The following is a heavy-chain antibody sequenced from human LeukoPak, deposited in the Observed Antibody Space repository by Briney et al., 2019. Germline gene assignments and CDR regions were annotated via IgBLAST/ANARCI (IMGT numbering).Heavy chain of an antibody. CDR2: VYPGDSDT. D-gene: IGHD6-19*01. CDR1: GYSIDSYW. V-gene: IGHV5-51*01. CDR3: ARREGGSGWDFDF. J-gene: IGHJ4*02. Sequence: GESLKISCKASGYSIDSYWICWGRPLPGKGLELMGIVYPGDSDTRYSPSFQSQVTISVDKSITTAYLQWSSLKASDTAMYFCARREGGSGWDFDFWGQGTLVTVSS.